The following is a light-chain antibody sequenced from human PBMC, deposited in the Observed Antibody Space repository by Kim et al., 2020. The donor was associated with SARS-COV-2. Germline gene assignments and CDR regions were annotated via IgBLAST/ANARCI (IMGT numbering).Light chain of an antibody. Sequence: SPGERATLACRASQSVSSSYFAWYQQKPGKPPTLLIYGASNRATGIADRFSGSGSGTDFTLTISRLEPEDFVVYFCQQYGSSPWTFGQGTKVDIK. CDR2: GAS. J-gene: IGKJ1*01. CDR3: QQYGSSPWT. CDR1: QSVSSSY. V-gene: IGKV3-20*01.